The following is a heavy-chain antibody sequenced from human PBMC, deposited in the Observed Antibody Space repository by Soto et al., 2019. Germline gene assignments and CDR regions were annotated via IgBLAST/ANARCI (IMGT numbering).Heavy chain of an antibody. CDR3: ARDFFHYDFWSGYYYNWFDP. V-gene: IGHV4-4*07. D-gene: IGHD3-3*01. J-gene: IGHJ5*02. CDR1: GGSISRYY. Sequence: LTCTVSGGSISRYYWSWIRQPAGKGLEWIGRIYTSGSTNYNPSLKSRVTMSVDTSKNQFSLKLSSVTAADTAVYYCARDFFHYDFWSGYYYNWFDPWGQGTLVTVSS. CDR2: IYTSGST.